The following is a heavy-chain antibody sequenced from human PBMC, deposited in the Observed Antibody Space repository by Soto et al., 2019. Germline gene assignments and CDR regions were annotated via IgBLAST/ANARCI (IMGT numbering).Heavy chain of an antibody. Sequence: PGGSLRLSCAASGFTFSSYWMSWVRQAPGKGLEWVANIKQDGSEKYYVDSVKGRFTISRDNAKNSLYLQMNSLRAEDTAVYYCAKGFYCTNGVCYKGQTFDYWGQGTLVTVSS. CDR2: IKQDGSEK. V-gene: IGHV3-7*01. CDR1: GFTFSSYW. CDR3: AKGFYCTNGVCYKGQTFDY. D-gene: IGHD2-8*01. J-gene: IGHJ4*02.